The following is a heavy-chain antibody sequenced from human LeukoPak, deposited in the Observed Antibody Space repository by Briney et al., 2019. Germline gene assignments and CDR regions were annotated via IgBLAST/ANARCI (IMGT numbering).Heavy chain of an antibody. D-gene: IGHD6-13*01. CDR1: GYTFTSYG. Sequence: APVKVSCKASGYTFTSYGISWVRQAPGQGLEWMGWISAYNGNTNYAQKLQGRVTMTTDTSTSTAYMELRSLRSDDTAVYYCARDGQQLVHYYYYGMDVWGQGTTVTVSS. CDR3: ARDGQQLVHYYYYGMDV. V-gene: IGHV1-18*01. J-gene: IGHJ6*02. CDR2: ISAYNGNT.